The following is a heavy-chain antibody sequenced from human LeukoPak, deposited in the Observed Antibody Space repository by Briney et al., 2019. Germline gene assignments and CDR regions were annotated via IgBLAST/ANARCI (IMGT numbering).Heavy chain of an antibody. V-gene: IGHV3-23*01. D-gene: IGHD6-25*01. J-gene: IGHJ4*02. CDR2: ISGSTGST. CDR1: GFRFSTYA. CDR3: AKSDPLMTAAGIFDY. Sequence: PGGSLRLSCAASGFRFSTYAMSWVRQAPGKGLEWISGISGSTGSTYYADSVKGRFTVSRDNSKNTLYLQMNTLRAEDTAVYYCAKSDPLMTAAGIFDYWGQGTLVTVSS.